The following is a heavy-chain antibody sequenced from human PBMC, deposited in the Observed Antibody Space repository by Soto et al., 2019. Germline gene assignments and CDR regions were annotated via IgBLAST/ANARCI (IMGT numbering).Heavy chain of an antibody. Sequence: SVKVSCKASGGTFSSYAISWVRQAPGQGLEWMGGIIPIFGTANYAQKFQGRVTITADESTSTAYMELSSLRSEDTAVYYCARVLEYCSGGSCYSGTFDYWGQGTLVTVSS. CDR1: GGTFSSYA. J-gene: IGHJ4*02. V-gene: IGHV1-69*13. D-gene: IGHD2-15*01. CDR2: IIPIFGTA. CDR3: ARVLEYCSGGSCYSGTFDY.